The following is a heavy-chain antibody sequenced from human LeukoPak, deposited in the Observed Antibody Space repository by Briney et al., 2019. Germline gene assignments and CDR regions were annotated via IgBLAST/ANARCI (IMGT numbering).Heavy chain of an antibody. CDR1: GYTLTELS. J-gene: IGHJ4*02. V-gene: IGHV1-24*01. Sequence: ASVTVSFTVSGYTLTELSMHWVRQAPGKGLEWMGGFDPEDGETIYAQKFQGRVTMTEDTSTDTAYMELSSLGSEDTAVYYCATDRGYSSSWYSRGYFDYWGQGTLVTVSS. D-gene: IGHD6-13*01. CDR3: ATDRGYSSSWYSRGYFDY. CDR2: FDPEDGET.